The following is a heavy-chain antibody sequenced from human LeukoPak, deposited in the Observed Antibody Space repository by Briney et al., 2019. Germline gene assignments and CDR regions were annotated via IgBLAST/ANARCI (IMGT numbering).Heavy chain of an antibody. CDR1: GFTFSDYY. J-gene: IGHJ3*02. CDR2: ISSSSSYT. Sequence: PGGSLRLSCAASGFTFSDYYMSWIRDAPGEGVGWVSYISSSSSYTNYEDSVKGRFTISRDNDKNSMYLQMNSLRAEDTAVYYCARDVVYDSSGYAFDIWGQGTMVTVSS. CDR3: ARDVVYDSSGYAFDI. D-gene: IGHD3-22*01. V-gene: IGHV3-11*05.